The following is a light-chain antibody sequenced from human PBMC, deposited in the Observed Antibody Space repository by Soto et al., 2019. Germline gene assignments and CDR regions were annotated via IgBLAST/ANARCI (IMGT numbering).Light chain of an antibody. CDR2: DVS. CDR3: QQFNGYPLT. V-gene: IGKV1-13*02. CDR1: QGISSA. J-gene: IGKJ4*01. Sequence: AIQLTQSPSSLSASVGDRVTITCRASQGISSALAWYQQKPGKPPKLLIHDVSNLESGVPSRFSGSGSGTDFTLTISSLQPEDFATYFCQQFNGYPLTFGGGTKVDIK.